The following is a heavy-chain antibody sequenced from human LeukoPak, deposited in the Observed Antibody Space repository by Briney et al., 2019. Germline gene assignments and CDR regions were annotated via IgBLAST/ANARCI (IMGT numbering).Heavy chain of an antibody. J-gene: IGHJ4*02. CDR2: IYSGGST. CDR1: GFTVSSNY. V-gene: IGHV3-66*01. D-gene: IGHD6-19*01. Sequence: GGSLRLSCAASGFTVSSNYMSWVRQAPGKGLEWVSVIYSGGSTYYADSVKGRFTISRDNSKNTLYLQMNSLRAEDTAVYYCSRVGQQWEPWDYWGQGTLVTVSS. CDR3: SRVGQQWEPWDY.